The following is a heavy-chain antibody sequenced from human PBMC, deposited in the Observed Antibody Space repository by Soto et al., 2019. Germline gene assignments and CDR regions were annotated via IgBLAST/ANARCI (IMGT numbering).Heavy chain of an antibody. D-gene: IGHD3-10*01. CDR1: GGSFSGYQ. V-gene: IGHV4-34*01. CDR3: ARGLILWFGELSRRGGYYYYMDV. CDR2: INDSGNI. Sequence: QVQLQQWGAGLLKPSETLSLTCAVYGGSFSGYQWSWIRQTPGKGLEWIGEINDSGNINYNPSLKSRVTILVDTAKKQISLKLSSVTAADTAVHYCARGLILWFGELSRRGGYYYYMDVWGKGTMVTVSS. J-gene: IGHJ6*03.